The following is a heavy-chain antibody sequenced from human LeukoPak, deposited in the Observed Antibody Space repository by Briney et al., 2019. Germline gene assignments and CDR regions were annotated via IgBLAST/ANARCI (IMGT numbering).Heavy chain of an antibody. Sequence: SETLSLTCAVYGGSFSRYYWSWIRQSPGKGLEWIAEIDHRGDTNYNPSVKSRVAISVDTSKIQFSLKVRSLSAADTAVYYCARGATISETGYFDFWGQGTPVTVSS. J-gene: IGHJ4*03. CDR2: IDHRGDT. D-gene: IGHD5-24*01. CDR1: GGSFSRYY. CDR3: ARGATISETGYFDF. V-gene: IGHV4-34*01.